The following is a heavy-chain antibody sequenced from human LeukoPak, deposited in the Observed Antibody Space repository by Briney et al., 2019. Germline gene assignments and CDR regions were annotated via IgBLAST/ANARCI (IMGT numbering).Heavy chain of an antibody. V-gene: IGHV5-51*06. Sequence: GESLKISCKGSGYSFTSYWIGWVRQMPGKGLEWMGIIYLGDSDTRYSPSFQGQVTISADKSISTAYLQWSSLKASNTALYYCAQLRGYSYGYPLYYYYFDYWGQGTLVTVSS. CDR1: GYSFTSYW. J-gene: IGHJ4*02. CDR2: IYLGDSDT. D-gene: IGHD5-18*01. CDR3: AQLRGYSYGYPLYYYYFDY.